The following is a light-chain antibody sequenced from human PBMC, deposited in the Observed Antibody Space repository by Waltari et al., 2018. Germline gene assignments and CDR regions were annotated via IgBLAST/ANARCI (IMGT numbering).Light chain of an antibody. CDR2: WAS. CDR1: QSVLYSSNNKND. Sequence: DIVMTQSPDSLAVSLGESATINCKSSQSVLYSSNNKNDLAWYQQKPGQPPKLLIYWASTRESGVPDRFSGSGSGTDFTLTISSLQAEDVAVYYCQQYYSTPRTFGQGTKVEIK. CDR3: QQYYSTPRT. J-gene: IGKJ1*01. V-gene: IGKV4-1*01.